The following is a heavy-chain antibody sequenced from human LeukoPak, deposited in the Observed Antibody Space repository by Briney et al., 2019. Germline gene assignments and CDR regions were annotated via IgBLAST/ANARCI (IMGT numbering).Heavy chain of an antibody. CDR2: ISGSGGST. Sequence: GGSLRLSCAASGFTFSSYGMSWVRQAPGKGLEWVSAISGSGGSTYYTDSVKGRFTISRDNSKNTLYLQMNSLRAEDTAVYYCAKNVWGTSPYYFDYWGQGTLVTVSS. J-gene: IGHJ4*02. CDR3: AKNVWGTSPYYFDY. D-gene: IGHD3-16*01. V-gene: IGHV3-23*01. CDR1: GFTFSSYG.